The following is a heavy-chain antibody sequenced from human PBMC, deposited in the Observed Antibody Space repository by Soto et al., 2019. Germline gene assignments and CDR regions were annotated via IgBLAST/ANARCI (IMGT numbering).Heavy chain of an antibody. J-gene: IGHJ3*02. D-gene: IGHD1-26*01. Sequence: SETLSLTCTAFGGSIRSYYWSWVRRPPGKGLEWIGYVYNSGSTTYSPSFKSRVTISAGTSRNQFSLKLTSVTAADTAVYYCARGSGGSYGAFAICGQGTMVTVSS. CDR1: GGSIRSYY. CDR2: VYNSGST. CDR3: ARGSGGSYGAFAI. V-gene: IGHV4-59*01.